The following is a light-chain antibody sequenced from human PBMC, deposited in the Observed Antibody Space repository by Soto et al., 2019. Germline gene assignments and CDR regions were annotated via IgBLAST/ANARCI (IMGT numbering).Light chain of an antibody. V-gene: IGKV1-12*01. CDR1: QGISSL. Sequence: DIQMTQSPSSVSASVGDRVTITCRASQGISSLLAWYQQKPGKAPNLLIHTASNLQSGVPSRFSGSRSGTAFTLTISSLQTEDFATYYCQQANSFPLTFGGGTKVEIK. CDR2: TAS. J-gene: IGKJ4*01. CDR3: QQANSFPLT.